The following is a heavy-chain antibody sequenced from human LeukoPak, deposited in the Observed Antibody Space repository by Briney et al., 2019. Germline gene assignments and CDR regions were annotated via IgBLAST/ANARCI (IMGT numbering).Heavy chain of an antibody. V-gene: IGHV3-48*03. CDR2: ISSSGSTI. D-gene: IGHD2-2*01. Sequence: GGSLRLSCAASGFTFSSYEMNWVRQAPGKGLEWVSYISSSGSTIYYADSVKGRFTISRDNAKNSLYLQMNSLRAEDTAVYYCARVDIVVVPAARGGYYYYYYMDVWGKGTTVTVSS. CDR1: GFTFSSYE. J-gene: IGHJ6*03. CDR3: ARVDIVVVPAARGGYYYYYYMDV.